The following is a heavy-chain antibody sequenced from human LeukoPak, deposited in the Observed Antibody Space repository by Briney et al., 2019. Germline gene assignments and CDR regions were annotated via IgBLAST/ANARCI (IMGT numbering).Heavy chain of an antibody. CDR3: ARRGYSYGHFDY. J-gene: IGHJ4*02. D-gene: IGHD5-18*01. Sequence: SETLSLTCSVSGGSISSSSYYWGWIRQPPGKGLEWIGSIYYSGSTYYNPSLKSRVTISVDTSKNQFSLKLSSVTAADTAVYYCARRGYSYGHFDYWGQGTLVTVSS. CDR1: GGSISSSSYY. V-gene: IGHV4-39*01. CDR2: IYYSGST.